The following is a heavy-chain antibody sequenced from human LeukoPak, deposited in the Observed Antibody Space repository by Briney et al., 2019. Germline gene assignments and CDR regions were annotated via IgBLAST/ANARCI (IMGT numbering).Heavy chain of an antibody. D-gene: IGHD3-10*01. Sequence: PGGSLRLSCAASGFNFSNYGMHWVRQAPGEGLQWVAFIRYDGSNKYYADSVKGRFTISRDNSKNTLYLQMNSLRAEDTAVYYCATDTYYYGSGSPDALDYWGQGTLVTVSS. V-gene: IGHV3-30*02. J-gene: IGHJ4*02. CDR1: GFNFSNYG. CDR3: ATDTYYYGSGSPDALDY. CDR2: IRYDGSNK.